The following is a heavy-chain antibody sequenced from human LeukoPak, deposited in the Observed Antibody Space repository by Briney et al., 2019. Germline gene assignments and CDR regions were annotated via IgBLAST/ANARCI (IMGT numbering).Heavy chain of an antibody. D-gene: IGHD3-10*01. CDR1: GVSISSHY. CDR2: IYYSGST. Sequence: SETLSLTCTVSGVSISSHYWSCIRQPPGKGLEGIVYIYYSGSTNYNPSLNNRVTISVDTSKNQFCMKLSSVTAADTAVYFCARGITMVPWWFDPWGQGALVTVYS. V-gene: IGHV4-59*11. CDR3: ARGITMVPWWFDP. J-gene: IGHJ5*02.